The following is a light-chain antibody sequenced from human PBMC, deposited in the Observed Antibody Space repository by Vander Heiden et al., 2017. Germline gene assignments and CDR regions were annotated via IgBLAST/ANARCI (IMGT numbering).Light chain of an antibody. J-gene: IGKJ3*01. V-gene: IGKV3-11*01. CDR3: QHRSDWPLFT. CDR1: QSVGNY. CDR2: GAS. Sequence: IVLTQSPATLSLSPGERATLSCRASQSVGNYLAWYQQKPGQTPGLLIYGASNRATGVPARFSGSGTGTDFTLTISNLDPEDFAVYYCQHRSDWPLFTFGPGTKVDMK.